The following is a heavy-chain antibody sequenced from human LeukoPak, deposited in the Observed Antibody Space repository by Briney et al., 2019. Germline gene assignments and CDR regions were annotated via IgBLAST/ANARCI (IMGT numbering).Heavy chain of an antibody. Sequence: PSETLSLTCTVSGGSISSYYWNWSRQPPGKGLEWIGYIYYSGSNNYNPSLKSRVTISVDTAKNLFSLKLSSVTAADTAVYYCARQFSLGNYYGSGSYYNWFDPWGQGILVTVSS. CDR3: ARQFSLGNYYGSGSYYNWFDP. CDR2: IYYSGSN. CDR1: GGSISSYY. D-gene: IGHD3-10*01. V-gene: IGHV4-59*08. J-gene: IGHJ5*02.